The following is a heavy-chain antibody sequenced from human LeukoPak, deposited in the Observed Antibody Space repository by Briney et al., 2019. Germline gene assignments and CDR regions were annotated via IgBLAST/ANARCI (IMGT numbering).Heavy chain of an antibody. CDR3: ARIKTRGAFDI. CDR2: IKQDGSES. Sequence: GGSLRLSCAASGFTFSSYWMSWVRRAPGKGLEWVANIKQDGSESYYVDSVKGRFTISRDNAKNSLYLQMNSLRVEDTAVYFCARIKTRGAFDIWGQGTMVTVSS. D-gene: IGHD1-14*01. V-gene: IGHV3-7*01. J-gene: IGHJ3*02. CDR1: GFTFSSYW.